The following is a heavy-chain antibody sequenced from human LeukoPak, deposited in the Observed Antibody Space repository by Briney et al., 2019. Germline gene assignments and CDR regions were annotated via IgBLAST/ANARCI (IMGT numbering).Heavy chain of an antibody. D-gene: IGHD6-13*01. CDR2: INHSGST. V-gene: IGHV4-34*01. J-gene: IGHJ6*03. Sequence: PSETLSLTCAVYGGSFSGYYWSWIRQPPGKGLEWIGEINHSGSTNYNPSLKSRVTISVDTSKNQFSLKLSSVTAADTAAYYCARGVQAAAGTWYYYYYMDVWGKGTTVTVSS. CDR1: GGSFSGYY. CDR3: ARGVQAAAGTWYYYYYMDV.